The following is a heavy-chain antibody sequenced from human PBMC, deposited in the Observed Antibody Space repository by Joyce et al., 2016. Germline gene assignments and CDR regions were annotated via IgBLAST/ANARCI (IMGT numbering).Heavy chain of an antibody. CDR2: INQDGSEK. D-gene: IGHD3-10*01. CDR3: ARERYYGSGSRLHFYYYMGV. CDR1: GLIFSRYW. Sequence: EVQLVESGGGLVPPGGSLRLSCAASGLIFSRYWMTWVRQAPGKGLEWVANINQDGSEKDYVDSVKGRFSISRDNAKNSLDLQMNNLRVEDTAIYYCARERYYGSGSRLHFYYYMGVWGKGTTVSVSS. V-gene: IGHV3-7*04. J-gene: IGHJ6*03.